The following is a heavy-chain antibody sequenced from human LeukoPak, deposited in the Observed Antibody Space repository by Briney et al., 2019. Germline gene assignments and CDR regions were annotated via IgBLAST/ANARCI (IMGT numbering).Heavy chain of an antibody. V-gene: IGHV3-66*01. D-gene: IGHD3-10*01. J-gene: IGHJ6*02. CDR2: IYSGGST. Sequence: GGSLRLSCAASGFTVSSNYMSWVRQAPGKGLEWVSVIYSGGSTYYADSVKGRFTISRDNSKNTLYLQMNSLRAEDTAVYYCARDYYGSDYGMDVWAKGPRSPSP. CDR1: GFTVSSNY. CDR3: ARDYYGSDYGMDV.